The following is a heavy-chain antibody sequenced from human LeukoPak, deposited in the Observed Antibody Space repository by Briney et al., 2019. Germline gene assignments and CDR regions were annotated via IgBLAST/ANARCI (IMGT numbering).Heavy chain of an antibody. J-gene: IGHJ5*02. Sequence: SGTLSLTCTVSGGSISSYYWSWIRQPPGKGLEWIGCIYYSGSTYYNPSLKSRVTISVDTSKNQFSLKLSSVTAADTAVYYCARPYYYGSGSGWFDPWGQGTLVTVSS. CDR2: IYYSGST. CDR1: GGSISSYY. D-gene: IGHD3-10*01. V-gene: IGHV4-59*08. CDR3: ARPYYYGSGSGWFDP.